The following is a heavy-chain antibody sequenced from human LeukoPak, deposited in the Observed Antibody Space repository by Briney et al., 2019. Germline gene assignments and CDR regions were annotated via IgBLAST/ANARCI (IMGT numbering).Heavy chain of an antibody. J-gene: IGHJ1*01. V-gene: IGHV3-21*01. Sequence: GGSLRLSCAASGFTFSSYGMNWVRQAPGKGLEWVSSISSSSSYIYYADSVKGRFTISRDNAKNSLYLQMNSLRAEDTAVYYCARGLTRYFQHWGQGTLVTVSS. CDR1: GFTFSSYG. CDR2: ISSSSSYI. CDR3: ARGLTRYFQH.